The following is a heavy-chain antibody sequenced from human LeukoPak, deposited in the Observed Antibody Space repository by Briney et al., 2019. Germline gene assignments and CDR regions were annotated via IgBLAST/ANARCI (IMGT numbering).Heavy chain of an antibody. Sequence: GGSLRLSCAASGFTFDDYIMHWVRQAPGKGLEWVSLVSSDGDTTYYADSVKGRFTISRDNSKNSLYLQMNSLRTEDTALYYCAKARGLIGGAFDIWGQGTMVTVSS. V-gene: IGHV3-43*01. J-gene: IGHJ3*02. CDR1: GFTFDDYI. CDR3: AKARGLIGGAFDI. D-gene: IGHD3-22*01. CDR2: VSSDGDTT.